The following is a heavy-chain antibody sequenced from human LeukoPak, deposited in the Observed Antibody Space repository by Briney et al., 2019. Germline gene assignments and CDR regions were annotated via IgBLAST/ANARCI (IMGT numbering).Heavy chain of an antibody. CDR3: ARDQGYYYGMDV. J-gene: IGHJ6*02. CDR2: ISGSGDNT. V-gene: IGHV3-23*01. Sequence: GGSLRLSCAASGFTFSSYAMSWVRQAPGKGLEWVSGISGSGDNTYYADSVKGRFTISRDNSKNTLYLQMNSLRAEDTAVYYCARDQGYYYGMDVWGQGTTVTVSS. CDR1: GFTFSSYA.